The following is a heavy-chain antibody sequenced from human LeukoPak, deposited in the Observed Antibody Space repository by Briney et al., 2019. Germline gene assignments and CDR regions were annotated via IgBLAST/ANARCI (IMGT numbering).Heavy chain of an antibody. Sequence: ASVKVSCKASGYTFTSYDINWVRQATGQGLEWMGWMNPNSGNTGYTQNFQGRVTFTRNTSIRTAYMELSSLRSQDTAVYYCVRGASRSFDLWGQGTQVTVSS. CDR2: MNPNSGNT. CDR3: VRGASRSFDL. V-gene: IGHV1-8*03. J-gene: IGHJ4*02. CDR1: GYTFTSYD.